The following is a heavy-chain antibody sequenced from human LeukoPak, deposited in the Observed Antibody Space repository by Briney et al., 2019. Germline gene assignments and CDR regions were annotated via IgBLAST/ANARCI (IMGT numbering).Heavy chain of an antibody. Sequence: GASVKVSCKASGYTFTGYYMHWVRQDPGQGLEWMGWINPNSGGTNYAQKFQGRVTMTRDTSISTAYMELSSLRSEDTAVYYCASVTTVTTKGHGAFDIWGQGTMVTVSS. J-gene: IGHJ3*02. V-gene: IGHV1-2*02. CDR3: ASVTTVTTKGHGAFDI. D-gene: IGHD4-17*01. CDR2: INPNSGGT. CDR1: GYTFTGYY.